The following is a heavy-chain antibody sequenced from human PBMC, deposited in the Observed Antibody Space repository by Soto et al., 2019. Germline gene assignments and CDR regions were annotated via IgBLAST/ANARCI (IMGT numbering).Heavy chain of an antibody. CDR1: GFTFSSYD. J-gene: IGHJ3*02. CDR2: ISYDGSDK. CDR3: AKDGGETMNDALDI. V-gene: IGHV3-30*18. D-gene: IGHD3-22*01. Sequence: VQLVESGGGVVQPGRSLRLSCAASGFTFSSYDMHWVRQAPGKGLEGVAVISYDGSDKYYADSVKGRFTISRDNSKNTLYMQMNSLRHEDTAVYYCAKDGGETMNDALDIWGQGTMVTVSS.